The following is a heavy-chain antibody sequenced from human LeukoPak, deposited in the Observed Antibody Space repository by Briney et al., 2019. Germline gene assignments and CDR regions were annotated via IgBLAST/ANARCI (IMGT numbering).Heavy chain of an antibody. CDR2: IYYSGST. J-gene: IGHJ5*02. V-gene: IGHV4-59*01. CDR1: GGSISSYY. D-gene: IGHD1-14*01. Sequence: SETLSLTCTVSGGSISSYYWSWIRQPPGKGLEWIGYIYYSGSTNYNPSLKSRVTLSVDTSKKQFSLKLTSVTAADTAMYYCAGAPRKAWFDPWGQGTLVTVSS. CDR3: AGAPRKAWFDP.